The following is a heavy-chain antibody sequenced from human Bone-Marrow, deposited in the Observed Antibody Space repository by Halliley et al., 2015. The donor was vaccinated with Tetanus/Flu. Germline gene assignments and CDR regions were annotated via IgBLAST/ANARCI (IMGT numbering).Heavy chain of an antibody. CDR1: GVSISSSAGHY. D-gene: IGHD3-10*01. V-gene: IGHV4-31*03. Sequence: TLSLTCTVSGVSISSSAGHYWSWIRQTHGKGLEWMGYIFYTGPYYNPSLKSRLTMSGDTAKNQFSLRLTSVTSADPAVYYCARRQGGRGWYFDLWGRGALVTVSS. J-gene: IGHJ2*01. CDR3: ARRQGGRGWYFDL. CDR2: IFYTGP.